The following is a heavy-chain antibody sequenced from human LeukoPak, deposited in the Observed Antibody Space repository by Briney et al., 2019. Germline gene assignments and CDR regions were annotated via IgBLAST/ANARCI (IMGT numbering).Heavy chain of an antibody. J-gene: IGHJ6*02. Sequence: SVKVSRKASGGTFSSYAISWVRQAPGQGLEWMGRIIPILGIANYAQKFQGRVTITADKSTSTAYMELSSLRSEDTAVYYCARGLDYYGSGSYVDGMDVWGQGTTVTVSS. CDR3: ARGLDYYGSGSYVDGMDV. CDR1: GGTFSSYA. D-gene: IGHD3-10*01. CDR2: IIPILGIA. V-gene: IGHV1-69*04.